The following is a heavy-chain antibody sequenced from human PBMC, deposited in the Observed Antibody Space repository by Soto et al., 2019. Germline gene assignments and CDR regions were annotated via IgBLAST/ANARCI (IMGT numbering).Heavy chain of an antibody. Sequence: QLQLQESGPGLVKPSETLSLTCTVSGGSISGSSYYWGWIRQPPGKGLEWIGSIYYSGSTYYNPSLKSRVTISVDTSKNQFSLKLSSVTAADTAVYYCARSSAVITTLDYFDHWGQGTLVTVSS. CDR3: ARSSAVITTLDYFDH. J-gene: IGHJ4*02. CDR2: IYYSGST. V-gene: IGHV4-39*01. CDR1: GGSISGSSYY. D-gene: IGHD3-22*01.